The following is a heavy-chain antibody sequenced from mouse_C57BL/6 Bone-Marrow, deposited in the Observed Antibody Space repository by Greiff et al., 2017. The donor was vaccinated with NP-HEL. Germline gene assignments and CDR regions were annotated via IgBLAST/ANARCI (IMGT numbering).Heavy chain of an antibody. CDR2: ISNGGGST. CDR3: ARRDYGSSCYY. V-gene: IGHV5-12*01. CDR1: GFTFSDYY. D-gene: IGHD1-1*01. Sequence: EVKLVESGGGLVQPGGSLKLSCAASGFTFSDYYMYWVRQTPEKRLEWVAYISNGGGSTYYPDTVKGRFTISRDNAKNTLYLQMSRLKSEDTAMYYCARRDYGSSCYYWGQGTSVTVSS. J-gene: IGHJ4*01.